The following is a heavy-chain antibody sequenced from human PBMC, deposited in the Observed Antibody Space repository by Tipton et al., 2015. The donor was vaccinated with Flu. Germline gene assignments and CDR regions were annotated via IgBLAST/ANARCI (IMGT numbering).Heavy chain of an antibody. D-gene: IGHD3-16*01. J-gene: IGHJ5*01. CDR2: IYYTGYP. CDR1: DGSISSSSHY. Sequence: TLSFTCSVSDGSISSSSHYWGWIRQSPGRGLEWVGSIYYTGYPYHNPSLKSRLAMSIDTSKIQFSLRLSSMTAADTAVYYCAKVKFGWVESWAQGILVTVSS. CDR3: AKVKFGWVES. V-gene: IGHV4-39*07.